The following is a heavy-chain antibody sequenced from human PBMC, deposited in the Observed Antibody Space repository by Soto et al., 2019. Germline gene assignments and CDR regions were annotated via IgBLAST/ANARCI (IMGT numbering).Heavy chain of an antibody. Sequence: GASVKVSCKVSGYTLTELSMHWVRQAPGKGLEWMGGFDPEDGETIYAQKFQGRVTMTEDTSTDTAYMELSSLRSEDTAVYYCATNEYSSGWSGWFDPWGQGTLVTVSS. CDR1: GYTLTELS. CDR3: ATNEYSSGWSGWFDP. CDR2: FDPEDGET. D-gene: IGHD6-19*01. J-gene: IGHJ5*02. V-gene: IGHV1-24*01.